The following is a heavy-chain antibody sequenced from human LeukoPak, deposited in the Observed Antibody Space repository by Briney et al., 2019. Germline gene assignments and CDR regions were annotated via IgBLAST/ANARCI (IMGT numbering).Heavy chain of an antibody. V-gene: IGHV1-8*02. CDR2: MNPSSGNT. Sequence: ASVKVSCKASGYTFTNYGISWVRQATGQGLEWMGWMNPSSGNTGYAQKFQGRVTMTRNTSISTAYMELSSLRSEDTAVYYCARESRDCSSTSCYACDYWGQGTLVTVSS. CDR3: ARESRDCSSTSCYACDY. D-gene: IGHD2-2*01. J-gene: IGHJ4*02. CDR1: GYTFTNYG.